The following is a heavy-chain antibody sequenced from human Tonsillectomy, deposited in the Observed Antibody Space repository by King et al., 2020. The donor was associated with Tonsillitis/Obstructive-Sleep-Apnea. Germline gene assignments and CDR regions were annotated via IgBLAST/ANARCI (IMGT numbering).Heavy chain of an antibody. J-gene: IGHJ4*02. CDR3: ARDFLEHAEGLDY. CDR2: ISSSGSTI. Sequence: VQLVESGGGLVPPGGSLRLSCAASGFTFSSYEMNWVRQAPGEGLEWVSYISSSGSTISYADSVRGQFAISRDNAKNSLYLHMNSLRAEDTAVYYCARDFLEHAEGLDYWGQGTLVTVSS. D-gene: IGHD1/OR15-1a*01. V-gene: IGHV3-48*03. CDR1: GFTFSSYE.